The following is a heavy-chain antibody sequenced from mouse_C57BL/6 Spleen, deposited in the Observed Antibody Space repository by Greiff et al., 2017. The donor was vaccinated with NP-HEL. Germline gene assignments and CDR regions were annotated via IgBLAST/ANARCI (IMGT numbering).Heavy chain of an antibody. D-gene: IGHD2-2*01. CDR3: TRVLYGYDYAMDY. CDR1: GFTFSSYA. CDR2: ISSGGDYI. V-gene: IGHV5-9-1*02. Sequence: EVMLVESGEGLVKPGGSLKLSCAASGFTFSSYAMSWVRQTPEKRLEWVAYISSGGDYIYYADTVKGRFTISRDNARNTLYLQMSSLKSEDTAMYYCTRVLYGYDYAMDYWGQGTSVTVSS. J-gene: IGHJ4*01.